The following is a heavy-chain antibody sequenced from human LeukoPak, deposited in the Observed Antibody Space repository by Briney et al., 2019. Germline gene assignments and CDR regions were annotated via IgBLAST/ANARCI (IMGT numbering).Heavy chain of an antibody. Sequence: PSETLSLTCTVSGGSISSYYWSWIRQPPGKGLEWIGYIYYSGSTNYNPSLKSRVTISVDTSENQFSLKLSSVTAADTAVYYCARTSDDFWGGYYAQDAFDIWGQGTMVTVSS. V-gene: IGHV4-59*01. CDR1: GGSISSYY. CDR2: IYYSGST. J-gene: IGHJ3*02. CDR3: ARTSDDFWGGYYAQDAFDI. D-gene: IGHD3-3*01.